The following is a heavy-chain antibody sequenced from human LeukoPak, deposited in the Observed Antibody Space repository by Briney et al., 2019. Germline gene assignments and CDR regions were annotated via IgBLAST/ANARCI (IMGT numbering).Heavy chain of an antibody. CDR1: GGSISSDNYY. D-gene: IGHD3-10*01. Sequence: PSETLSLTCTVSGGSISSDNYYWGWIRRPPGKGLEWIGSIYYSGTTYYNPSLKSRVTISVDTSKNQFSLKLSSVTAADTALYYCAKHYMGSSYNHGLDCWGQGTLVTVSS. CDR2: IYYSGTT. V-gene: IGHV4-39*01. CDR3: AKHYMGSSYNHGLDC. J-gene: IGHJ4*02.